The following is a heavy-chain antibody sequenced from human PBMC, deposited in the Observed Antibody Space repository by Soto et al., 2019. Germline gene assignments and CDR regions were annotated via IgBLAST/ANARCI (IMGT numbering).Heavy chain of an antibody. Sequence: GGSLRLSCAASGFNFNSHAMTWVRQAPGKGLEWVSTISANIISTYYADSVKGRFTISRDNSKNTLYLQMSSLRVEDTAVYYCARGVPMVRTFSDYYYYYMDVWGKGTTVTVSS. CDR3: ARGVPMVRTFSDYYYYYMDV. CDR1: GFNFNSHA. CDR2: ISANIIST. J-gene: IGHJ6*03. V-gene: IGHV3-23*01. D-gene: IGHD3-10*01.